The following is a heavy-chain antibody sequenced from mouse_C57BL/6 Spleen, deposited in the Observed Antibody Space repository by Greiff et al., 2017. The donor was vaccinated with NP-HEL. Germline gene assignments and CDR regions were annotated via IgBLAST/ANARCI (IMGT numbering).Heavy chain of an antibody. CDR2: ISSGGSYT. V-gene: IGHV5-6*01. J-gene: IGHJ2*01. D-gene: IGHD1-1*01. CDR1: GFTFSSYG. CDR3: ASHYYGSRSYYLDY. Sequence: EVQRVESGGDLVKPGGSLKLSCAASGFTFSSYGMSWVRQTPDKRLEWVATISSGGSYTYYPACVKGRFIISSDYAKNVLFLLMSSLKSEDTVMYYGASHYYGSRSYYLDYWGQGTALTVSS.